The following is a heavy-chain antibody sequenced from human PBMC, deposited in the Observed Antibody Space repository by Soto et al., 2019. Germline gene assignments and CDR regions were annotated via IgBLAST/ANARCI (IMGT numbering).Heavy chain of an antibody. Sequence: GGSLRLSCAASGFTFSSYAMSWVRQAPGKGLEWVSAISGSGGSTYYADSVKGRFTISRDNSKNTLYLQMNSLRAEDTAVYYCAKDLNSSGYYYPSDAFDIWGQGTMVTVSS. CDR3: AKDLNSSGYYYPSDAFDI. J-gene: IGHJ3*02. CDR2: ISGSGGST. V-gene: IGHV3-23*01. CDR1: GFTFSSYA. D-gene: IGHD3-22*01.